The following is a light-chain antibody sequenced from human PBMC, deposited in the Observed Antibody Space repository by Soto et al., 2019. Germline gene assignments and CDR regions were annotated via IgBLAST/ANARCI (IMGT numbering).Light chain of an antibody. CDR1: QSISSW. V-gene: IGKV1-5*03. CDR2: KAS. J-gene: IGKJ1*01. Sequence: DIQMTQSPSTLSASVGDRVTITCRASQSISSWLAWYQQKPGKAPKLLIYKASSLGSGVPSRFSGSGSGTEFTLTISSLQPDNFATYYCQQYNSYSGGTFGQGTKVDIK. CDR3: QQYNSYSGGT.